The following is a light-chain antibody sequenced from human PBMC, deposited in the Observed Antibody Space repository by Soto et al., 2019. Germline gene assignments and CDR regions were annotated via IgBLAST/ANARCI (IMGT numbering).Light chain of an antibody. CDR1: SSNIGSHT. CDR2: SNN. V-gene: IGLV1-44*01. J-gene: IGLJ1*01. CDR3: AACDESVNGYV. Sequence: QSVLTPPPSASETPGQRVTISCSGSSSNIGSHTVSWYQQLPGTAPKLLIYSNNQRPSGAPARISGTKSGTSASLASRGLQYENEADYYCAACDESVNGYVCGTGTKHTVL.